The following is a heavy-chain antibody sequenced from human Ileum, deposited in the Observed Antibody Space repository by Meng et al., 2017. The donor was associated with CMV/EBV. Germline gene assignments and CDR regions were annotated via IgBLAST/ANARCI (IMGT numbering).Heavy chain of an antibody. CDR1: GFDFSNTG. V-gene: IGHV3-30*02. CDR3: AKGSYF. J-gene: IGHJ6*02. Sequence: SCATSGFDFSNTGMHWVRQAPGKGLVWVAFIRYDGTEIKYAESVKGRFTISRDNSKRTLFLQMNSLRVEDSAVYYCAKGSYFWGQGTTVTVSS. D-gene: IGHD2-21*01. CDR2: IRYDGTEI.